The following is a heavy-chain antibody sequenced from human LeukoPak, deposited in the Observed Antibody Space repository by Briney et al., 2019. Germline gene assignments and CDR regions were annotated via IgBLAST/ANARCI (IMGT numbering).Heavy chain of an antibody. CDR3: ASGYSYGPFDY. V-gene: IGHV1-46*01. Sequence: ASVKLSCKASGYTFTNYYMHWVRQAPGQGLALMGIINSSGGSTNYAQKFQGRVTMTRDTATSTVYMDLSSLRPEDTAVYYCASGYSYGPFDYWGQGTLVTVSS. J-gene: IGHJ4*02. CDR1: GYTFTNYY. D-gene: IGHD5-18*01. CDR2: INSSGGST.